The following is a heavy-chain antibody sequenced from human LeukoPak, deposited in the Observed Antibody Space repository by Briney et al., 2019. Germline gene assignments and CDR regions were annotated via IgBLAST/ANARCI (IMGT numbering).Heavy chain of an antibody. D-gene: IGHD1-26*01. CDR2: INYSGST. V-gene: IGHV4-59*01. CDR1: GGSISSYY. Sequence: KSSETLSLTCTVSGGSISSYYWSWIRQPLGKGLEWIGYINYSGSTNYNPSLKSRVTISVDTSKNQFSLELSSVTAADTAVYYCARSVGSERDFDYWGQGTLVTVSS. CDR3: ARSVGSERDFDY. J-gene: IGHJ4*02.